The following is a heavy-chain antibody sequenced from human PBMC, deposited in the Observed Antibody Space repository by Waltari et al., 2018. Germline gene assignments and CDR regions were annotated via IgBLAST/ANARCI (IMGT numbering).Heavy chain of an antibody. CDR2: ITHSGST. CDR1: GGSFSASY. Sequence: QVQLQQWGAGLLKPPETLSLTCAVSGGSFSASYWSWIRQPPGKGLEWIGEITHSGSTNYNPSLKSRVTISVDTSKNQFSLKLSSVTAADTAVYYCARGLSFRGVKGYYFDYWGQGTLVTVSS. V-gene: IGHV4-34*01. J-gene: IGHJ4*02. CDR3: ARGLSFRGVKGYYFDY. D-gene: IGHD3-10*01.